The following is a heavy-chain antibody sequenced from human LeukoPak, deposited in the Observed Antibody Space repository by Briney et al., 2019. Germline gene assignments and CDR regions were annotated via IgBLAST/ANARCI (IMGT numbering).Heavy chain of an antibody. J-gene: IGHJ4*02. D-gene: IGHD1-7*01. Sequence: SETLSLTCTVSGRSISSYYWSWMRQTPGQGLEWIGYIYYSGSTNYNPSLKSRVTISLDTSKNQFALQLSSVTAADTAVSYCASTDWNYARWGQGILVTVSS. CDR3: ASTDWNYAR. CDR2: IYYSGST. CDR1: GRSISSYY. V-gene: IGHV4-59*08.